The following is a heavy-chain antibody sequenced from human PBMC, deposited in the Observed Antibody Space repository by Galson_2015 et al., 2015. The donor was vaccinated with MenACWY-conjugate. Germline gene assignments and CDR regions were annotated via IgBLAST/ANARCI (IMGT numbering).Heavy chain of an antibody. J-gene: IGHJ4*02. V-gene: IGHV3-23*01. Sequence: SLRLSCAASGFPFSTYAMSWVRQAPGKGPEWVSSISGSGRGGSTYYADSVKGRFTISRDTSKNTLFLQMNSLSADDTAIYYCARDRYGVVVRATQTFDYWGQGTLVTVSS. CDR2: ISGSGRGGST. CDR3: ARDRYGVVVRATQTFDY. CDR1: GFPFSTYA. D-gene: IGHD2-15*01.